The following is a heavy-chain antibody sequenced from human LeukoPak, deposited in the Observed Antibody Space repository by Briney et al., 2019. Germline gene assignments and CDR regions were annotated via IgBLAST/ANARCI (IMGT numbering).Heavy chain of an antibody. CDR3: ARELRVSTGFDP. D-gene: IGHD4-17*01. CDR1: GYTFTGYY. Sequence: ASVKVSCKASGYTFTGYYMHWVRQAPGQGLEWMGRINPNSGGTNYAQKFQGSVTMTRDTSISTAYMELSRLRSDDTAVYYCARELRVSTGFDPWGQGTLVTVSS. J-gene: IGHJ5*02. CDR2: INPNSGGT. V-gene: IGHV1-2*06.